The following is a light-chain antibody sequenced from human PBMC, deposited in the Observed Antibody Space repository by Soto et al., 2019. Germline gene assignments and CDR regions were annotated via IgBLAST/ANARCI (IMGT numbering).Light chain of an antibody. CDR1: QSVSSSY. CDR2: GAS. V-gene: IGKV3-20*01. CDR3: QQFAGS. J-gene: IGKJ4*02. Sequence: ESVLTQSPGTLSLYPGERETLFCRASQSVSSSYLAWYQQKPGQAPRLLIYGASSRATGIPVRFSGRGSGTDFTLIISRLEPEDFAVYYCQQFAGSFGGGTKVDIK.